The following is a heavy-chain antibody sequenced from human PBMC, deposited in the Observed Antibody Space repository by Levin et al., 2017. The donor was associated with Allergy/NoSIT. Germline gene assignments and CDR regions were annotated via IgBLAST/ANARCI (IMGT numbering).Heavy chain of an antibody. Sequence: GESLKISCKGSGYSFTGYWIGWVRQMPGKGLEWMGIINPSDSDIRYNPSFQGQVTISADESISTAYLQWSSLKASETGMYYCARHADSGSYYNWFGPWGQGTLVTVSS. J-gene: IGHJ5*02. CDR2: INPSDSDI. D-gene: IGHD1-26*01. V-gene: IGHV5-51*01. CDR3: ARHADSGSYYNWFGP. CDR1: GYSFTGYW.